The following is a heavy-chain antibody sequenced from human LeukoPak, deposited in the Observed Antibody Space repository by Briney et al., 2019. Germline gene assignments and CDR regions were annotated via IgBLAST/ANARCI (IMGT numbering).Heavy chain of an antibody. D-gene: IGHD3-10*01. CDR2: INPETGAT. CDR1: GYPFSGYY. CDR3: ARENLNYYGSGSYLY. Sequence: ASVKVSCKASGYPFSGYYIHWVRQGPGQGLEWLGWINPETGATKYAQRFEGRVTLTRDTSVTTVHMELSGLRSDDSAVYYCARENLNYYGSGSYLYWGQGSQVTVSS. J-gene: IGHJ4*02. V-gene: IGHV1-2*02.